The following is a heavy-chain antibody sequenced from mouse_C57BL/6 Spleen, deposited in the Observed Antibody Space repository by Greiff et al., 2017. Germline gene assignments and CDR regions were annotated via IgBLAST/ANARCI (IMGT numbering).Heavy chain of an antibody. V-gene: IGHV10-1*01. Sequence: EVQRVESGGGLVQPKGSLKLSCAASGFSFNTYAMNWVRQAPGKGLEWVARIRSKSNNYATYYAVSVKDRFTISRDDSERMLYLQMDNLNAEDAALYCCVSSITTVVAYYAMDYWGQGTSVTVSS. D-gene: IGHD1-1*01. CDR2: IRSKSNNYAT. J-gene: IGHJ4*01. CDR1: GFSFNTYA. CDR3: VSSITTVVAYYAMDY.